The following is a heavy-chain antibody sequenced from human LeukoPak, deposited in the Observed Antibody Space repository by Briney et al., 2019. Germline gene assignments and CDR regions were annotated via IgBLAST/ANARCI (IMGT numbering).Heavy chain of an antibody. CDR1: GFTFSDYY. D-gene: IGHD3-3*01. V-gene: IGHV4-59*01. J-gene: IGHJ6*03. Sequence: GSLRLSCAASGFTFSDYYMSWIRQPPGKGLEWIGYIYYSGSTNYNPSLKSRVTISVDTSKNQFSLKLSSVTAADTAVYYCASARWTYYDFWSGCYPRLGYYYMDVWGKGTTVTVSS. CDR3: ASARWTYYDFWSGCYPRLGYYYMDV. CDR2: IYYSGST.